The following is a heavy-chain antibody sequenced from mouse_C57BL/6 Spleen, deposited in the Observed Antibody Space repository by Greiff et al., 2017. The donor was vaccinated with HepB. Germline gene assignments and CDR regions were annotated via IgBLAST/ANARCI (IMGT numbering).Heavy chain of an antibody. CDR1: GFTFSSYA. V-gene: IGHV5-4*03. J-gene: IGHJ2*01. CDR3: ARGDVGVDC. CDR2: ISDGGSYT. D-gene: IGHD3-1*01. Sequence: EVKLVESGGGLVQPGGSLKLSCAASGFTFSSYAMSWVRQTPEKRLEWVATISDGGSYTYYPDNVKGRFTISRDNAKNNLYLQMSHLKSEDTAMYYCARGDVGVDCWGQGTTLTVSS.